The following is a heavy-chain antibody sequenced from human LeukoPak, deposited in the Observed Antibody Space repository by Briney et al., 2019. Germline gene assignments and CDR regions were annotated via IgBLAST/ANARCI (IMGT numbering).Heavy chain of an antibody. CDR2: ISSSSYI. CDR3: ARGSYGFFDY. Sequence: GGSLRLSCAASGFTFSTYTMNWVRQAPGKGLEWVSSISSSSYIYYADSVKGRFTISRDNAKNSLYLQMNSLRAEDTAVYYCARGSYGFFDYWGQGTLVTVSS. D-gene: IGHD5-18*01. V-gene: IGHV3-21*01. CDR1: GFTFSTYT. J-gene: IGHJ4*02.